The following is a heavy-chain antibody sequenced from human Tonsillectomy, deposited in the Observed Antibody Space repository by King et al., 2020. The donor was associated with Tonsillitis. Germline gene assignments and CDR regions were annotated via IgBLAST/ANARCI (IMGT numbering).Heavy chain of an antibody. V-gene: IGHV3-7*03. D-gene: IGHD5-18*01. CDR1: GFTFSGYW. J-gene: IGHJ6*03. CDR2: IKQDGSET. Sequence: VQLVESGGGLVQPGGSLRLSCAASGFTFSGYWMSWIRQAPGKGLEWVANIKQDGSETYSVDSLKGRFTISRDNAKNSLYLQMNSLRAEETAIYYCARVRIQLLSYYYMDVWGKGTTVTVSS. CDR3: ARVRIQLLSYYYMDV.